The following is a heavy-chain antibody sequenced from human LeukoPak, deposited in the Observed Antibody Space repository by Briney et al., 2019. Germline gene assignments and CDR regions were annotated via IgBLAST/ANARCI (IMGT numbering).Heavy chain of an antibody. CDR3: AKPPSGWFYYFDY. J-gene: IGHJ4*02. V-gene: IGHV3-30*18. CDR1: GFTFSSYG. Sequence: GGSLRLSCAASGFTFSSYGMHWVRQAPGKGLEWVAVISYDGSNKYYADSVKGRFTISRDNSKNTLYLQMNSLRAEDTAVYYCAKPPSGWFYYFDYWGQGTLVTVSS. CDR2: ISYDGSNK. D-gene: IGHD6-19*01.